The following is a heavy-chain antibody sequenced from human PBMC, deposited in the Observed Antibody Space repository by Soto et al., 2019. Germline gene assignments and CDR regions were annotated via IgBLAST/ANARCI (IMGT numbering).Heavy chain of an antibody. CDR3: EKEYCGADCALDF. D-gene: IGHD2-21*02. CDR1: GVNFNSYT. CDR2: ISSSGYI. V-gene: IGHV3-21*04. J-gene: IGHJ4*02. Sequence: GVLLRLCCAASGVNFNSYTINWVRQAPGKRLEWLSSISSSGYIFSTDSVRGRFTISRDNAKNSVYLQINSLRAEDTAVYYCEKEYCGADCALDFWGQGSLVTVSS.